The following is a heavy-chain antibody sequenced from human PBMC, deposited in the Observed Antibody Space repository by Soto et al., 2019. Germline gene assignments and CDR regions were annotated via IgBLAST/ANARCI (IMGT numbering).Heavy chain of an antibody. CDR1: GFTFSSYG. D-gene: IGHD1-20*01. Sequence: QVQLVESGGGVVQPGRSLRLSCAASGFTFSSYGMHWVRQAPGKGLEWVAVISYDGSNKYYADSVKGRFTISRDNSKNTLYLQMNSLRAEDTAVYYCAKVFLGGITGTGIDDYGMDVWGQGTTVTVSS. J-gene: IGHJ6*02. V-gene: IGHV3-30*18. CDR3: AKVFLGGITGTGIDDYGMDV. CDR2: ISYDGSNK.